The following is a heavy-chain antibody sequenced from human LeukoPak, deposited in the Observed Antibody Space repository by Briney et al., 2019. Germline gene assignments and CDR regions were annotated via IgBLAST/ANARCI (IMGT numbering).Heavy chain of an antibody. CDR1: GFTFSNDW. V-gene: IGHV3-74*01. D-gene: IGHD3-22*01. J-gene: IGHJ5*02. CDR3: ARDPHGYWWFDP. Sequence: GGSLRLSCAASGFTFSNDWMHWVRQAPGKGLVWVSRINSDGSSTSYADSVKGRFTISRDNRKNTLYLQMNNLRAEDTAVYYCARDPHGYWWFDPWGQGTLVTVSS. CDR2: INSDGSST.